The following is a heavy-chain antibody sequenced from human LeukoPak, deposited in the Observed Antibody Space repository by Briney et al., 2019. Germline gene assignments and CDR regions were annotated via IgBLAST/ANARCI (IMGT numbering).Heavy chain of an antibody. CDR2: IDRDGSRI. CDR1: GFTFSSYW. J-gene: IGHJ4*02. D-gene: IGHD4-23*01. CDR3: VRGNDYGGPHY. Sequence: PGGSLRLSCAVSGFTFSSYWMHWVRQAPGKGLVWVSRIDRDGSRINYAGSVKGRFTISRDNGKNTLFLQTNSLRAEDAAVYYCVRGNDYGGPHYWGQGTLVTVSS. V-gene: IGHV3-74*01.